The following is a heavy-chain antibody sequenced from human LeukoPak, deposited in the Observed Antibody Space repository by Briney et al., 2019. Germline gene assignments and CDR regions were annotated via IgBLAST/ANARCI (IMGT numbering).Heavy chain of an antibody. V-gene: IGHV1-46*01. Sequence: ASVKVSCKASRYTFTSYYMHWVRQAPGQGLEWMGIINPSGGSTSYAQKFQGRVTMTRDTSTSTVYMELSSLRSEDTAVYYCARDNRIAVAGTRGPFDPWGQGTLVTVSS. J-gene: IGHJ5*02. CDR1: RYTFTSYY. CDR2: INPSGGST. CDR3: ARDNRIAVAGTRGPFDP. D-gene: IGHD6-19*01.